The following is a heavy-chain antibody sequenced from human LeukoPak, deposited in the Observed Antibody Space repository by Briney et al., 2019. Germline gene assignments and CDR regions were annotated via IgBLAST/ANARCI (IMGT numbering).Heavy chain of an antibody. CDR1: GFTFNIYW. D-gene: IGHD3-10*01. Sequence: GGSLRLSCAASGFTFNIYWMSWVRQAPGKGLEWVANINQDGSEKYHVDSVKGRFTVSRDNAKKSLYLEMNNLRVEDTAVYYCAREGSLWFGESKTDSWGQGTLVTVSS. J-gene: IGHJ4*02. CDR3: AREGSLWFGESKTDS. CDR2: INQDGSEK. V-gene: IGHV3-7*04.